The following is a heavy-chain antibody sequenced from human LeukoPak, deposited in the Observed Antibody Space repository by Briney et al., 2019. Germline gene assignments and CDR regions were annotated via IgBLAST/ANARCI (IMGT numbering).Heavy chain of an antibody. J-gene: IGHJ4*02. V-gene: IGHV3-74*01. Sequence: PGGSLRLSCAASGFTFSSYWMHWVRQAPGKGLVWVSRINTDGSSTSYADSVRGRFTISRDNAKNTLYLQMNSLRAEDTAVYYCARGQHGLYNGDYFDYWGQGTLVTVSS. CDR2: INTDGSST. CDR1: GFTFSSYW. CDR3: ARGQHGLYNGDYFDY. D-gene: IGHD5-12*01.